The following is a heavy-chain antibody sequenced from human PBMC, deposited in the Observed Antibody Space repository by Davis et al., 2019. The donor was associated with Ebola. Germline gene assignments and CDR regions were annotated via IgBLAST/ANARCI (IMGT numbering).Heavy chain of an antibody. CDR2: INVHNGNT. CDR3: ARVVVTVPAAMNF. CDR1: GYTFTSYG. Sequence: ASVKVSCKASGYTFTSYGINWVRQAPGQGLEWMGWINVHNGNTNYAQKVQGRVTMTTDTSTNTAYMELTSLRSDDTAVYYCARVVVTVPAAMNFWGQGTLVTVSS. V-gene: IGHV1-18*01. D-gene: IGHD2-2*01. J-gene: IGHJ4*02.